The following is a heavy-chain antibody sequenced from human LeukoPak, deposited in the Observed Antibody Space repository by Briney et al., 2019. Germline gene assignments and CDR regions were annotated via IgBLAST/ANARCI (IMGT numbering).Heavy chain of an antibody. D-gene: IGHD5-24*01. CDR1: GFIFSTYG. J-gene: IGHJ4*02. Sequence: GESLRLPCAASGFIFSTYGMHWVRQAPGKGLEWVAIIWFDGNNKYYVDSVKGRFTISRDNSKKTLYLQMNSLRPEDTAVYYCAAGDGYNVGAYWGQGTLVAVSS. CDR3: AAGDGYNVGAY. CDR2: IWFDGNNK. V-gene: IGHV3-33*01.